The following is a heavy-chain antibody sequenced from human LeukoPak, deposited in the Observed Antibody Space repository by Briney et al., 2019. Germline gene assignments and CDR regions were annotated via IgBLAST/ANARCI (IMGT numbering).Heavy chain of an antibody. V-gene: IGHV4-39*01. D-gene: IGHD1-26*01. Sequence: SETLSLTCSVSGGSISNSNYYWGWIRQPPGKGLEWIASIYYTGSTYYNPSLKSRVTISVDTSKNQFSLRLSSVTAADTAMFYCARHVYTYGELPYYFDYWGQGTLVSVSS. CDR1: GGSISNSNYY. J-gene: IGHJ4*02. CDR3: ARHVYTYGELPYYFDY. CDR2: IYYTGST.